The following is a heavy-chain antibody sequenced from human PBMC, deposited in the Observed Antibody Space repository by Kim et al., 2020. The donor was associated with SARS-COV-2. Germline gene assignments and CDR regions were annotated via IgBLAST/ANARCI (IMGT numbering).Heavy chain of an antibody. V-gene: IGHV3-74*01. Sequence: SAGSRPSYAESVKGPFTISSDNAKNTLYLQMNSLRAEDTAVYYCARALDYWGQGTLVTVSS. CDR2: SAGSRP. CDR3: ARALDY. J-gene: IGHJ4*02.